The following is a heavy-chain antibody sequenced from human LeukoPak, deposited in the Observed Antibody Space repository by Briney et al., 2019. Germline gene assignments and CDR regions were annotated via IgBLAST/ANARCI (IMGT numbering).Heavy chain of an antibody. Sequence: SVTVSFKASGGTFISYAISWVRQAPGQGLEWMGRIFPIFATANYAQKFQGRVTITADESTSTAYVELSSLRSEDTAVYYCARESGSYEAYFDYWGQGTLVTVSS. D-gene: IGHD1-26*01. V-gene: IGHV1-69*13. J-gene: IGHJ4*02. CDR1: GGTFISYA. CDR2: IFPIFATA. CDR3: ARESGSYEAYFDY.